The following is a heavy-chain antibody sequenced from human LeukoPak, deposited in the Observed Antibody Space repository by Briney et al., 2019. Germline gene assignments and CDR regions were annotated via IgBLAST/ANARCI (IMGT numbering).Heavy chain of an antibody. V-gene: IGHV3-23*01. Sequence: GGSLRLSCAASGFTFSSYGMSWVRQAPGKGLEWVSAISGSGGSTYYADSVKGRFTISRDNSKNTLYLQMNSLRAEDTAVYYCAKGGNVDTAMDLPRGYFDYWGQGTLVTVSS. CDR2: ISGSGGST. D-gene: IGHD5-18*01. CDR3: AKGGNVDTAMDLPRGYFDY. J-gene: IGHJ4*02. CDR1: GFTFSSYG.